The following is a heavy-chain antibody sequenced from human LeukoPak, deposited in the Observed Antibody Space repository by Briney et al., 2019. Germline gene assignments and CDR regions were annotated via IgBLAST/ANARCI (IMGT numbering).Heavy chain of an antibody. D-gene: IGHD2-2*01. CDR1: GFTLSSFG. J-gene: IGHJ6*02. CDR3: ARDHAPYYYYGMDV. Sequence: PGGSLRLSCAASGFTLSSFGLHWFRQAPGKGLEWVAVISSDGTSTSYADSVKGRFTISRDNSKNTLYLQMNSLRAEDTAVYYCARDHAPYYYYGMDVWGQGTTVTVSS. V-gene: IGHV3-30-3*01. CDR2: ISSDGTST.